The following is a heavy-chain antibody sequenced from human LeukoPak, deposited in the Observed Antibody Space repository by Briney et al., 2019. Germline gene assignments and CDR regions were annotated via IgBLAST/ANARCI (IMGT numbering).Heavy chain of an antibody. CDR1: GGSISSYY. CDR3: ASLEENAFDI. J-gene: IGHJ3*02. CDR2: IYYSGST. V-gene: IGHV4-59*12. Sequence: SETLSLTCTVSGGSISSYYWSWIRQPPGKGLEWIGYIYYSGSTNYNPSLKSRVTMSVDTSKNQFSLKLSSVTAADTAVYYCASLEENAFDIWGQGTMVTVSS.